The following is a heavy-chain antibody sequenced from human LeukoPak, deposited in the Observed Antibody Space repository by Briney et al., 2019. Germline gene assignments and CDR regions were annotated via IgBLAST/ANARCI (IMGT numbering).Heavy chain of an antibody. Sequence: ASVKVSCKASGYTFTGYYMHWVRQAPGQGLEWVGWINPNSGGTNYAQKFQGRVTMTRDASISTAYMELSRLRSDDTAVYYCAAVGVVPAAILWAFDYWGQGTLVTVSS. J-gene: IGHJ4*02. CDR3: AAVGVVPAAILWAFDY. D-gene: IGHD2-2*02. CDR2: INPNSGGT. V-gene: IGHV1-2*02. CDR1: GYTFTGYY.